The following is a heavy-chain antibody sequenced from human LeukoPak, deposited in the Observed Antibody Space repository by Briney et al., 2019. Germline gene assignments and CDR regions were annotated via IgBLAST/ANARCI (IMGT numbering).Heavy chain of an antibody. CDR3: AADLRLLNFDS. V-gene: IGHV4-59*08. Sequence: PSETLSLTCTISGCSFSRYYWSWIRQPPGKGLEWIGYIHYTGGTNYNPSLKSRATISVDTSKNQLSLKLSSVPAADTAVYYCAADLRLLNFDSWGQGTLVTVSS. J-gene: IGHJ4*02. CDR2: IHYTGGT. CDR1: GCSFSRYY. D-gene: IGHD5/OR15-5a*01.